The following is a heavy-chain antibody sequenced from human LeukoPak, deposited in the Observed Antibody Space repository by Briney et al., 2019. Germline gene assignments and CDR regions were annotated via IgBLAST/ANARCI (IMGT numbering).Heavy chain of an antibody. J-gene: IGHJ4*02. D-gene: IGHD3-10*01. V-gene: IGHV3-66*02. CDR2: ISNDGDT. CDR3: AKDEMYGSGSYYLDY. CDR1: GFTVSSNY. Sequence: GGSLRLSCAASGFTVSSNYMSWVRQGPGKGLECVSVISNDGDTYYADSVKGRFTISRDTSKNTLYLQMNSLRAEDTAVYYCAKDEMYGSGSYYLDYWGQGTLVTVSS.